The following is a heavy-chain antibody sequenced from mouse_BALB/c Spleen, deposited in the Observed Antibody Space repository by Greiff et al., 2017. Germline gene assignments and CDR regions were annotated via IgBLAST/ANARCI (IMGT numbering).Heavy chain of an antibody. Sequence: VQLVESGGGLVKPGGSLKLSCAASGFTFSSYAMSWVRQSPEKRLEWVAEISSGGSYTYYPDTVTGRFTISRDNAKNTLYLEMSSLRSEDTAMYYCATSLLGPFAYWGQGTLVTVSA. CDR1: GFTFSSYA. J-gene: IGHJ3*01. D-gene: IGHD4-1*01. V-gene: IGHV5-9-4*01. CDR2: ISSGGSYT. CDR3: ATSLLGPFAY.